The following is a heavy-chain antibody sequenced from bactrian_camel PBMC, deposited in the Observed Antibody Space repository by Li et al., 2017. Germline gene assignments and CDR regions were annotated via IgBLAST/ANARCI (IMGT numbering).Heavy chain of an antibody. V-gene: IGHV3-2*01. D-gene: IGHD6*01. CDR1: GFTFSSYY. CDR3: ATGASSFWY. J-gene: IGHJ4*01. CDR2: IYSDGSKE. Sequence: HVQLVESGEGLVQPGGSLRLSCAASGFTFSSYYMSWVRQAPGKGMEWVSRIYSDGSKEYYAESVKGRFTISRDGAKNTVYLQMISLKSEDTALYYCATGASSFWYWGQGTQVTVS.